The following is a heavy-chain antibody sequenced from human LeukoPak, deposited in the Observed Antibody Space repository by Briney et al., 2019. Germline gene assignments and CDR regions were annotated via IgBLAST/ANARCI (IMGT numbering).Heavy chain of an antibody. CDR3: ARESIVLMVYAF. D-gene: IGHD2-8*01. CDR1: GYTFTGYY. J-gene: IGHJ4*02. Sequence: GASVKVSCKASGYTFTGYYMHWVRQAPGQGLEWMGWINPNSGGTNYAQEFQGRVTMTRDTSISTAYMELSRLRSDDTAVYYCARESIVLMVYAFWGQGTLVTVSS. V-gene: IGHV1-2*02. CDR2: INPNSGGT.